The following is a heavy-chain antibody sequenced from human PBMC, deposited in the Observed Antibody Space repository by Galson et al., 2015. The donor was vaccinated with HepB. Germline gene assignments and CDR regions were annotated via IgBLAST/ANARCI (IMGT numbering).Heavy chain of an antibody. V-gene: IGHV3-48*02. Sequence: SLRLSCAASGFTLSSYSMNWVRQAPGKGLEWVSYISSSSSTIYYADSVKGRFTISRDNAKNSLYLQMNSLRDEDTAVYYCARDGAEWELPRDDAFDIWGQGTMVTVSS. D-gene: IGHD1-26*01. CDR2: ISSSSSTI. CDR1: GFTLSSYS. CDR3: ARDGAEWELPRDDAFDI. J-gene: IGHJ3*02.